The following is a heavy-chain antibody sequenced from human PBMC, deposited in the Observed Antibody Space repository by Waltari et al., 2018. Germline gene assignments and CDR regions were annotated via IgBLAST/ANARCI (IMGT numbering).Heavy chain of an antibody. CDR1: GFTFSSYG. D-gene: IGHD3-16*01. Sequence: QVQLVESGGGVVQPGRSLRLSCAASGFTFSSYGLHWVRQAPGKGLGWVAGIWYDGSNKYYADSVKGRFTISRDNSKNTLYLQMNSLRAEDTAMYYCAKVLRGSRALVDYWGQGTLVTVSS. J-gene: IGHJ4*02. CDR2: IWYDGSNK. CDR3: AKVLRGSRALVDY. V-gene: IGHV3-30*18.